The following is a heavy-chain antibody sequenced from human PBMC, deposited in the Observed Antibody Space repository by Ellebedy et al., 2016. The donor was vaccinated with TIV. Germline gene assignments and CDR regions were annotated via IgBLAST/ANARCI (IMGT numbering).Heavy chain of an antibody. J-gene: IGHJ2*01. CDR1: GLTIRNYG. V-gene: IGHV3-23*01. CDR2: ITASGHRS. Sequence: GGSLRLXXAASGLTIRNYGMSWVRQAPGKGLEWVSAITASGHRSYYADSVKGRFTISRDNSKNTLYLQMNSLRADDTAVYYCARDPYYGFGYFDLWGRGTLVTVSS. D-gene: IGHD3-10*01. CDR3: ARDPYYGFGYFDL.